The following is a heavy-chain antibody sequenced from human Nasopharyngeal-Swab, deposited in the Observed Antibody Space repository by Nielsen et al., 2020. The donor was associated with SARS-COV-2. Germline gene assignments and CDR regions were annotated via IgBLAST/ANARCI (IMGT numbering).Heavy chain of an antibody. CDR2: IYPGDSDT. D-gene: IGHD6-13*01. CDR1: LYSFTNDW. J-gene: IGHJ6*03. V-gene: IGHV5-51*01. CDR3: ARHWSSSWPDYSYYYMDV. Sequence: GSLYLSSTGSLYSFTNDWIGWVPQMPGKGLAWMGIIYPGDSDTKYSPSFQGQVSISVDKSISTAYLQWNSLKASDTAMYYCARHWSSSWPDYSYYYMDVWGKGTTVTVSS.